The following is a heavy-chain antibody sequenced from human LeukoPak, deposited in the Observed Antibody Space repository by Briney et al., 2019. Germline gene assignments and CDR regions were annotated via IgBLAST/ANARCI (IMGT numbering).Heavy chain of an antibody. CDR3: AREVGTMIVGGLDP. CDR1: GYTFTGYY. Sequence: ASVNVSCKASGYTFTGYYMHWVRQAPGQGLEWMGRINPNSGGTNYEQKFQGRVTMPRDTSISKAYMELSRLRSDATAVYYCAREVGTMIVGGLDPWGQGSLVTVSS. D-gene: IGHD3-22*01. J-gene: IGHJ5*02. CDR2: INPNSGGT. V-gene: IGHV1-2*06.